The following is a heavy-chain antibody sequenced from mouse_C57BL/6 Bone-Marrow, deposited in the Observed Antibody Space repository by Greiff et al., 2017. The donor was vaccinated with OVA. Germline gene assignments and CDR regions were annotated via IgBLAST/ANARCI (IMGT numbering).Heavy chain of an antibody. D-gene: IGHD1-1*01. CDR2: IHPSDSDT. CDR3: AIPSTTVAATDY. Sequence: QVQLHQPGAELVKPGASVKVSCKASGYTFTSYWMHWVKQRPGQGLEWIGRIHPSDSDTNYNQKFKGKATLTVDKSSSTAYMQLSSLTSEDSAVYCYAIPSTTVAATDYWGQGTTLTVSS. J-gene: IGHJ2*01. V-gene: IGHV1-74*01. CDR1: GYTFTSYW.